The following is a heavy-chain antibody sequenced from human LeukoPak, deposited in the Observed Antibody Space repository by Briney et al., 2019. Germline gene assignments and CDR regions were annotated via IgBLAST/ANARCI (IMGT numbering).Heavy chain of an antibody. J-gene: IGHJ5*02. CDR2: IYYSGST. V-gene: IGHV4-59*01. CDR3: ARVTTGTTSPWFDP. D-gene: IGHD1-7*01. CDR1: GGSISNYF. Sequence: SETLSLTCSVSGGSISNYFWTWLRQPAGKGLEWIGYIYYSGSTNYNPSLKSRVTISVDTSKNQFSLKLSSVTAADTAVYYCARVTTGTTSPWFDPWGQGTLVTVSS.